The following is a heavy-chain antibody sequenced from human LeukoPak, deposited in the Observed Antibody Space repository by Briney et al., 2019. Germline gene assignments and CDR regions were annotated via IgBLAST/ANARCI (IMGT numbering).Heavy chain of an antibody. CDR1: GYTFTSYA. Sequence: ASVKVSCKASGYTFTSYAMHWVRQAPGQRLEWMGWINAGNGNTKYSQKFQGRVTITRDTSASTAYMELSSLRSEDTAVYYCAREYRRDGYNSHYYYYGMDVWGQGTTVTVSS. J-gene: IGHJ6*02. V-gene: IGHV1-3*01. CDR2: INAGNGNT. CDR3: AREYRRDGYNSHYYYYGMDV. D-gene: IGHD5-24*01.